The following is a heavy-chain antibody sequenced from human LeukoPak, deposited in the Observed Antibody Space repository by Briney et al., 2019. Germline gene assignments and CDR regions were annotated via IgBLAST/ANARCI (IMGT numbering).Heavy chain of an antibody. CDR2: INPNSGGT. CDR1: GYTFTGYY. CDR3: ARDLSGSGWQHFDY. V-gene: IGHV1-2*02. Sequence: ASVKVSCKASGYTFTGYYMHWVRQAPGQGLEWMGWINPNSGGTNYAQKLQGRVTMTRDTSISTAYMELSRLRSDDTAVYYCARDLSGSGWQHFDYWGQGALVTVSS. D-gene: IGHD6-19*01. J-gene: IGHJ4*02.